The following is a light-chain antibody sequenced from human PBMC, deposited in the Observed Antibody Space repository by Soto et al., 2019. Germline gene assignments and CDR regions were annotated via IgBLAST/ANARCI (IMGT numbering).Light chain of an antibody. CDR1: QTISRW. Sequence: DIHMTQSPSTLSASVGDSVTITCRASQTISRWLAWYQQKPGKAPNLLIYKASSLESGVPSRFSGGGSGTKFTPTTSSLQPDVFPIYYCTHINTYPPPFGGGTKVDTK. CDR2: KAS. J-gene: IGKJ4*01. CDR3: THINTYPPP. V-gene: IGKV1-5*03.